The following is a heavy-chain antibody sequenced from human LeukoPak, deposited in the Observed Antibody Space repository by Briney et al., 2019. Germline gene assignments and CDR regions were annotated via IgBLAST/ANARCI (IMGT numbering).Heavy chain of an antibody. V-gene: IGHV1-69*05. CDR1: GGTFSAKT. Sequence: GASVRVSCKASGGTFSAKTISWVRQAPGQGLEWMGGIHPIFGTTNYAQKFQGSVTINTDESTTTAYMEVSGLRSEDTAIYYCAKISARDYDDYVFDYWGQGTLVIVSS. CDR2: IHPIFGTT. CDR3: AKISARDYDDYVFDY. J-gene: IGHJ4*02. D-gene: IGHD4-17*01.